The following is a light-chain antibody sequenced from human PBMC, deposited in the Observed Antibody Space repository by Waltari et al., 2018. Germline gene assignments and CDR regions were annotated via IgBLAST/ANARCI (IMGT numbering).Light chain of an antibody. Sequence: WHQQHPGGDPNVLLYHVLIRPSAMSNRFCGSKTANTASLTITGLQSENEADYYCSSYTDRNTRVYGSVTKVTVL. J-gene: IGLJ1*01. V-gene: IGLV2-14*03. CDR2: HVL. CDR3: SSYTDRNTRV.